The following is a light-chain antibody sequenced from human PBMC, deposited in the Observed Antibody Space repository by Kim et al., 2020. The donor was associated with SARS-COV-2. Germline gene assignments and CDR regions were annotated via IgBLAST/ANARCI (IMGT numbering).Light chain of an antibody. CDR2: DVT. J-gene: IGLJ2*01. V-gene: IGLV2-11*01. CDR3: CSFAASSAV. Sequence: PGHSVTISFAGTTRDVGGYNRFSWFQQHPGKAPNLMIFDVTKRPSGFPDRFSASRSGNTASLTISGLQAEEEADYYCCSFAASSAVLGGGTQLT. CDR1: TRDVGGYNR.